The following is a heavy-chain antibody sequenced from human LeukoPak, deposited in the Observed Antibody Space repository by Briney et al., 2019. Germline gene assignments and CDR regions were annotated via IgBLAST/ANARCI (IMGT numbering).Heavy chain of an antibody. J-gene: IGHJ4*02. D-gene: IGHD6-13*01. Sequence: PGGSLRLSCAASGFTFSSYWMTWVRQAPGKGLEWVANIKEDGSTRYLVDSVKGRFTISRGNAKNSVYLQMNSLRAEDTAVYYCARIGYSSSSLDYWGQGDLVTVSS. CDR3: ARIGYSSSSLDY. V-gene: IGHV3-7*04. CDR2: IKEDGSTR. CDR1: GFTFSSYW.